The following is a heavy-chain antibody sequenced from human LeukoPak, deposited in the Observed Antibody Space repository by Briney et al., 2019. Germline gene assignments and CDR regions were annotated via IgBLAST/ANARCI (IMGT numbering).Heavy chain of an antibody. Sequence: GRSLRLSCAASGFMFSRLGMQWVRQAPGEGLEWVAMIWHDGSVEEYADSVKGRFTISRDNSQHTLYLQMNSLRDDDTAVYYCAKEGDQYRGYLDAWGKGTTVTVSS. CDR3: AKEGDQYRGYLDA. D-gene: IGHD3-16*01. CDR1: GFMFSRLG. CDR2: IWHDGSVE. V-gene: IGHV3-33*06. J-gene: IGHJ6*03.